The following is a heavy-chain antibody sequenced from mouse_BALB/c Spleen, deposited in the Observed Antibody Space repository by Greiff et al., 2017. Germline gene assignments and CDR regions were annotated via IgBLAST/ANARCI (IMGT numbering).Heavy chain of an antibody. D-gene: IGHD2-13*01. CDR1: GYTFTSYW. CDR3: TRNQGDPWFAY. Sequence: VQLKQSGTVLARPGASVKMSCTASGYTFTSYWMHWVKQRPGQGLEWIGAIYPGNSDTSYNQKFKGKAKLTAVTSTSTAYMELSSLTNEDSAVYYCTRNQGDPWFAYWGQGTLVTVSA. J-gene: IGHJ3*01. V-gene: IGHV1-5*01. CDR2: IYPGNSDT.